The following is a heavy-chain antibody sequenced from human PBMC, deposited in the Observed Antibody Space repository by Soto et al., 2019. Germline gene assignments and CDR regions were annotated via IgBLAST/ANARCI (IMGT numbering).Heavy chain of an antibody. J-gene: IGHJ4*02. CDR2: ISSYGGTT. CDR1: GFTFSSYA. CDR3: VKVPGLSFDY. Sequence: GGSLRLSCSASGFTFSSYAMHWVRQAPGKGLEYVSAISSYGGTTHYADSVKGRFTISRDNSKNTLCLQMSSLRAEDTAVYYCVKVPGLSFDYWGQGTLVTVSS. V-gene: IGHV3-64D*06.